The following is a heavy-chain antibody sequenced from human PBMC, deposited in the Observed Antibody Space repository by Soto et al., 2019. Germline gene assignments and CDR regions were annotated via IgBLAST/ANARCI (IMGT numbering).Heavy chain of an antibody. D-gene: IGHD3-10*02. V-gene: IGHV3-30*03. CDR2: MSYDGSAK. Sequence: QVQLEESGGGVVQPGRSLRLSCEGSGFIFSNNGMHWVRQAPGKGLEWVAFMSYDGSAKFLADSVKGRFTISRDNAESTLFLHMSSLRAEDTAMYYCAIVRVADSPLDHWGQGTLVTVSS. CDR3: AIVRVADSPLDH. CDR1: GFIFSNNG. J-gene: IGHJ4*02.